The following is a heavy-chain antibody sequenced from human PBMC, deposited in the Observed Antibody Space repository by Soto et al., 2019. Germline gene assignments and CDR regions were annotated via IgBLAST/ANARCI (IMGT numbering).Heavy chain of an antibody. V-gene: IGHV4-34*01. J-gene: IGHJ4*02. D-gene: IGHD6-13*01. CDR3: ASGGRASDY. CDR1: GGSFSGYY. Sequence: QVQLQQWGAGLLKPSETLSLTCAVYGGSFSGYYWSWIRQPPGKGLEWIGEINHSGSTNYNQSRKSRVNISLDTSKDHFSLNLSSVADADTAVYYCASGGRASDYWGQGTLVTVSS. CDR2: INHSGST.